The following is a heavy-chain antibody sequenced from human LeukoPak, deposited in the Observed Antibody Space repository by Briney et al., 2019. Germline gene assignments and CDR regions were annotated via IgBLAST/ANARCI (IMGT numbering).Heavy chain of an antibody. V-gene: IGHV6-1*01. Sequence: SQTLSLTCAISGDSVSSNSAAWNWIRQSPSRGLEWQGRTYYRSKWYNHYAVSVKSRITINPDTSKNQFSLHLSSVTPEDTAVYYCARGGSYNLDYWGQGTLVTVSS. D-gene: IGHD1-26*01. CDR2: TYYRSKWYN. CDR3: ARGGSYNLDY. CDR1: GDSVSSNSAA. J-gene: IGHJ4*02.